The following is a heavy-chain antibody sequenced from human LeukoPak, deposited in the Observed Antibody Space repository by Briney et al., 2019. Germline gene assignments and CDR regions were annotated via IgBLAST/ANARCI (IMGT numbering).Heavy chain of an antibody. Sequence: SETLSLTCAVPGGSINSYECSWIRQSPGKGLEWIGYIYTSGSTTYNPSLESRVTISLDTSKNQFSLRLISVTAADTARYYCEGEVPRGFRFDYWGQGTLVTVSS. D-gene: IGHD5-12*01. CDR1: GGSINSYE. CDR2: IYTSGST. J-gene: IGHJ4*02. V-gene: IGHV4-4*08. CDR3: EGEVPRGFRFDY.